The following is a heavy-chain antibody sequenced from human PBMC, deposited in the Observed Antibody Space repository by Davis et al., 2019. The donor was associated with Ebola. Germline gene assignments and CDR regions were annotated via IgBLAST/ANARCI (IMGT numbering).Heavy chain of an antibody. Sequence: ASVKVSCKASGYTFSRYAISWVRQAPGQGLEWMGWISAYNGHTKHAQKFQDRVTMTRDTSTSTVYMELTRLTSEDTAMYYCARGSASGYDYWGQGALVTVSS. D-gene: IGHD3-22*01. CDR1: GYTFSRYA. CDR2: ISAYNGHT. CDR3: ARGSASGYDY. V-gene: IGHV1-18*01. J-gene: IGHJ4*02.